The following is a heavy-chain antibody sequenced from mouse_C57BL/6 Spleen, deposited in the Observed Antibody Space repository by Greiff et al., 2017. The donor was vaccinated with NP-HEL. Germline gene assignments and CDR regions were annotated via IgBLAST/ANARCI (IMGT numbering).Heavy chain of an antibody. J-gene: IGHJ4*01. CDR2: IDPSDSET. Sequence: VQLQQPGAELVRPGSSVKLSCKASGYTFTSYWMQWVKQRPIQGLEWIGNIDPSDSETHYNQKFKDKATLTVDKSSSTAYMQLSSLTSEDSAVYYCAREGGNCFYAMDYWGQGTSVTVSS. D-gene: IGHD2-1*01. CDR1: GYTFTSYW. V-gene: IGHV1-52*01. CDR3: AREGGNCFYAMDY.